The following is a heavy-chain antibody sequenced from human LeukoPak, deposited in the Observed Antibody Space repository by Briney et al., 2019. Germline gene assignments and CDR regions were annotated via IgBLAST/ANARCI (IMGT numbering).Heavy chain of an antibody. Sequence: GGSLRLSCAASGFTFDDYAMHWVRQAPGKGLEWVSGISWNSGSIGYADSVKGRFTISRDNAKNSLYLQMNSLRAEDTAVYYCARVSVNWRQTRYYYYYYVDVWGKGTTVTVSS. J-gene: IGHJ6*03. CDR3: ARVSVNWRQTRYYYYYYVDV. D-gene: IGHD6-25*01. CDR1: GFTFDDYA. CDR2: ISWNSGSI. V-gene: IGHV3-9*01.